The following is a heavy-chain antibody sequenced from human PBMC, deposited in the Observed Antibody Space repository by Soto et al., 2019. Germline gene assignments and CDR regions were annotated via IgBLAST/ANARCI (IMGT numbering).Heavy chain of an antibody. V-gene: IGHV1-3*01. CDR2: INAGNGNT. CDR1: GYTFTSYA. D-gene: IGHD2-15*01. J-gene: IGHJ1*01. CDR3: ARGHCSGGSCYYFQN. Sequence: ASVKVSCKASGYTFTSYAMHWVRQAPGQRLEWMGWINAGNGNTQYSQKFQGRVTVTRNTSASTAYMELSSLRSEDTAVYYCARGHCSGGSCYYFQNWGQGTVVTVSS.